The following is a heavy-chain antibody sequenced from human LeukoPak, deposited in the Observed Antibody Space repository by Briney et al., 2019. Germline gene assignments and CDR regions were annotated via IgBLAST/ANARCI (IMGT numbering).Heavy chain of an antibody. CDR2: ISTSGNT. Sequence: PSETLSLTCTVSGDSISSGSYYWSWIRQPARKGREWIGRISTSGNTNYNPSLKSRVTISVDTSKNQFSLKLSSVTAADTAVYYCARESSGWVTFEYWGQGTLVTVSS. J-gene: IGHJ4*02. V-gene: IGHV4-61*02. D-gene: IGHD6-19*01. CDR3: ARESSGWVTFEY. CDR1: GDSISSGSYY.